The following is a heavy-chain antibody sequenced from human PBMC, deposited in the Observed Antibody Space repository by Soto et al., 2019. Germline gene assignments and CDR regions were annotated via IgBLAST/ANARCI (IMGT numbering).Heavy chain of an antibody. J-gene: IGHJ6*03. CDR1: GFSVSSKY. CDR3: ARDDIHCSGGRCYGVPMDV. Sequence: EVQLVESGGDLVQPGGSLRLSCAVSGFSVSSKYMSWVRQAPGKGLEWVSVSYNDGSGGRIYSADSVKGRFTSSRDKSENPLFLQMNSLRAEDTAVYYCARDDIHCSGGRCYGVPMDVWGKGTTVTVSS. V-gene: IGHV3-66*01. CDR2: SYNDGSGGRI. D-gene: IGHD2-15*01.